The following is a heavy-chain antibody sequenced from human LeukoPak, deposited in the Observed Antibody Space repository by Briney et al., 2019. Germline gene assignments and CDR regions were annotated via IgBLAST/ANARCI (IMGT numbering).Heavy chain of an antibody. J-gene: IGHJ4*02. CDR1: GGSFSGYY. CDR3: ARGEGDYADY. V-gene: IGHV4-34*01. CDR2: INHSGST. Sequence: PSQTLSLTCAVYGGSFSGYYWSWIRQPPGKGLEWIGEINHSGSTNYNPSLKSRVTISVDTSKNQFSLKLSSVTAADTAVYYCARGEGDYADYWGQGTLVTVSS.